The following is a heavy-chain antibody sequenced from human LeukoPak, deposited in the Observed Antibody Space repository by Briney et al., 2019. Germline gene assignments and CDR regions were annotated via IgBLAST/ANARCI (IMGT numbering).Heavy chain of an antibody. Sequence: SETLSLTCTVSGGSLSSSSYYWGWIRQPPGKGLEWIGSIYYSGSTYYNPSLKSRVTISVDTSKNQFSLKLSSVTAADTAVYYCARQKGDYYFDYWGQGTLVTVSS. V-gene: IGHV4-39*01. J-gene: IGHJ4*02. D-gene: IGHD2-21*01. CDR3: ARQKGDYYFDY. CDR1: GGSLSSSSYY. CDR2: IYYSGST.